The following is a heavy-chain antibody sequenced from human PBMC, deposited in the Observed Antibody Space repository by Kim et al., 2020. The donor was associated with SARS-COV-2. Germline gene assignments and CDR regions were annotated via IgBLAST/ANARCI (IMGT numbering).Heavy chain of an antibody. J-gene: IGHJ1*01. CDR3: AGAHPNGFSYH. V-gene: IGHV3-13*01. CDR1: GFTFSSYD. CDR2: IATAGDS. Sequence: GGSLRLSCAASGFTFSSYDMHWVRQATGKGLEWVSAIATAGDSYFSASVMGRLIIITGNATNNLLFQLNSLRAPDTAAYYCAGAHPNGFSYHW. D-gene: IGHD4-17*01.